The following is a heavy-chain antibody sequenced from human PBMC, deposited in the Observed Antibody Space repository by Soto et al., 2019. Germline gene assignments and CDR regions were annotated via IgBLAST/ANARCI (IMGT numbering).Heavy chain of an antibody. D-gene: IGHD5-12*01. Sequence: SPTLSLTCAISGDSVSSNSAAWHWIRQSPSRGLEWLGRTYYRSKWYNDYAVSVKSRITINPDTSKNQFSLQLNSVTPEDTAVYYCAREGGYDFDYYYYYMDVWGKGTTVTVSS. V-gene: IGHV6-1*01. CDR3: AREGGYDFDYYYYYMDV. CDR1: GDSVSSNSAA. CDR2: TYYRSKWYN. J-gene: IGHJ6*03.